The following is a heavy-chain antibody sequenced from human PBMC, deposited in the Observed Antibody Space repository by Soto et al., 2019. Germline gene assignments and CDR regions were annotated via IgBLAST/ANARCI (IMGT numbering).Heavy chain of an antibody. CDR1: GYTFTTYG. D-gene: IGHD3-22*01. CDR3: ARVPLLPNPAADF. V-gene: IGHV1-18*04. CDR2: ISARNGDT. Sequence: QVHLVQSGAELRKPGASVKVSCKASGYTFTTYGIIWVRQAPGQHLEWLGWISARNGDTKYAQGFQGRVTLTTDTSTSTAYMELMTLRSDDTAVYFCARVPLLPNPAADFWGQGTLVTVSS. J-gene: IGHJ4*02.